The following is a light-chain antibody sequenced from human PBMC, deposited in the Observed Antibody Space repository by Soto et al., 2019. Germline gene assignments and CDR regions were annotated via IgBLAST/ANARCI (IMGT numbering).Light chain of an antibody. CDR3: ETWDSNTFVV. J-gene: IGLJ2*01. V-gene: IGLV4-60*03. Sequence: QSVLTQSSSASASLGSSVKLTCTLSSGHSSYTIAWHHQQPGKAPRYLMKLERSGSYNKGSVVPDRFSGSSSGADRYLTISNLQSEDEADYYCETWDSNTFVVFGGGTKLTVL. CDR1: SGHSSYT. CDR2: LERSGSY.